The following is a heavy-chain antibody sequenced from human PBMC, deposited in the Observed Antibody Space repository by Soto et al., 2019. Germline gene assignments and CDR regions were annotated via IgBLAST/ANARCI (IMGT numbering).Heavy chain of an antibody. CDR1: GYSVSSGYY. Sequence: SDTLSLTCAVFGYSVSSGYYWPWIRQPQGKGREWIGSMYHRGNNHHTPCLKNRLTVSGDTAKSQCSLKLSSVTAADTALYYCERDLSSSSDHWFDPWGQGILVTVAS. V-gene: IGHV4-38-2*02. D-gene: IGHD6-6*01. CDR3: ERDLSSSSDHWFDP. CDR2: MYHRGNN. J-gene: IGHJ5*02.